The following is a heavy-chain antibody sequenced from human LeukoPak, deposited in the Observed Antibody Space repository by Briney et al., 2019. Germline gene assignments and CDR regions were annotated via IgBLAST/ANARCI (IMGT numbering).Heavy chain of an antibody. Sequence: ASVKVSCKASGYTFTSYYMHWVRQAPGQGLEWMGIINPSGGSTSNAQKFQGRVTMTRDTSTSTVYMELSSLRSEDTAVYYCARVSKPYGSGSYPAYYFDYWGQGTLVTVSS. CDR2: INPSGGST. V-gene: IGHV1-46*01. J-gene: IGHJ4*02. CDR1: GYTFTSYY. CDR3: ARVSKPYGSGSYPAYYFDY. D-gene: IGHD3-10*01.